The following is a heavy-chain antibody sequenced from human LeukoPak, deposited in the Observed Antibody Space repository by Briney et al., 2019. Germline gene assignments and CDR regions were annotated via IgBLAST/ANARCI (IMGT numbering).Heavy chain of an antibody. CDR1: GYTFTSYG. Sequence: ALVKVSCTASGYTFTSYGISWVRQAPGQGLEWMGWISAYNGNTNYAQKLQGRVTMTTDTSTSTAYMELRSLRSDDTAVYYCARDGGDIAVAGTADYWGQGTLVTVSS. CDR2: ISAYNGNT. D-gene: IGHD6-19*01. V-gene: IGHV1-18*01. J-gene: IGHJ4*02. CDR3: ARDGGDIAVAGTADY.